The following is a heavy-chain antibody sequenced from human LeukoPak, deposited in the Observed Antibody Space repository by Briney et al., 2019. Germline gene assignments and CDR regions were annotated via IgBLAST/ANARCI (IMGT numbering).Heavy chain of an antibody. CDR3: ARGRLTYYYDSSGFQYSYTQGRTLYYFDY. D-gene: IGHD3-22*01. Sequence: SETLSLTCTVSGGSISSYYWSWIRQPPGKGLEWIGYIYYSGSTNYNPSLKSRVTISVDTSKNQFSLKLSSVTAADTAVYYCARGRLTYYYDSSGFQYSYTQGRTLYYFDYWGQGTLVTVSS. CDR1: GGSISSYY. J-gene: IGHJ4*02. CDR2: IYYSGST. V-gene: IGHV4-59*01.